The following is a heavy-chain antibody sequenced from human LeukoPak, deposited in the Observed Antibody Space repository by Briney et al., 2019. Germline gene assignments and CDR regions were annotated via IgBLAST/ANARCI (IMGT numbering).Heavy chain of an antibody. CDR2: INPDGSST. Sequence: GGSLRLSCAASGFTFSSYWMHWVRQDPGKGLVWVSRINPDGSSTSYADSVKGRFTISRDNAKNTLYLQMNSLRAEDTAVYYCARSIRDGYNLIWGQGTMVTVSS. V-gene: IGHV3-74*01. J-gene: IGHJ3*02. CDR3: ARSIRDGYNLI. CDR1: GFTFSSYW. D-gene: IGHD5-24*01.